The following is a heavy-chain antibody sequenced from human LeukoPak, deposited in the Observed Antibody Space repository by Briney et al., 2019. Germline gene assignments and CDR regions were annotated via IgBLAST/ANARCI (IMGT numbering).Heavy chain of an antibody. CDR1: GFTFSDYY. V-gene: IGHV3-11*06. CDR2: ISSSSSYT. J-gene: IGHJ4*02. CDR3: ARGLLAISLDFDY. Sequence: GGALRLSFAAPGFTFSDYYISWIRQAPGEGLGWGSYISSSSSYTNYADSVKGRFTISRDNAKNSLYLQMNSLRAEDTAVYYCARGLLAISLDFDYWGQGTLVTVSS. D-gene: IGHD3-22*01.